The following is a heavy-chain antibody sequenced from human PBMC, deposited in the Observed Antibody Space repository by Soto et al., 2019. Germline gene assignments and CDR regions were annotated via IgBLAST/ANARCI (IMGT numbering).Heavy chain of an antibody. CDR1: GGPFSGYH. V-gene: IGHV4-34*01. J-gene: IGHJ6*02. CDR3: ARGRSGNYYYYGMDV. CDR2: INHSGST. Sequence: SETLSLTCGVYGGPFSGYHWIWIRQPPGKGLEWMGEINHSGSTNYNPSLKSRVTISVDTSKNQFFPRLSSVSAADTAVYYCARGRSGNYYYYGMDVWGHGTTVTVSS.